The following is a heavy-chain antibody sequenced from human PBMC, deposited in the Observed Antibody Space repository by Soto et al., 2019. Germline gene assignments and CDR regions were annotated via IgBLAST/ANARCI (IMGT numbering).Heavy chain of an antibody. Sequence: VQLVASGGGLVKPGGSLRLSCAASGFTFSSYSMNWVRQAPGKGLEWVSSISSSSSYIYYADSVKGRFTISRDNAKNSLYLQMNSLRAEDTAVYYCARDLRDIVVVGSMDVWGQGTTVTVSS. V-gene: IGHV3-21*01. CDR1: GFTFSSYS. CDR2: ISSSSSYI. J-gene: IGHJ6*02. D-gene: IGHD2-2*01. CDR3: ARDLRDIVVVGSMDV.